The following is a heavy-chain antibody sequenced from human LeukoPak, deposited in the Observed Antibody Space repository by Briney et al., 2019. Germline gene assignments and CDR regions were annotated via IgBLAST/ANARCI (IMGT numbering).Heavy chain of an antibody. CDR1: GGTFSSYA. D-gene: IGHD6-19*01. Sequence: SVKVSCKASGGTFSSYAISWVRQAPGQGLEWMGGIIPIFGTANYAQKFQGRVTITADESTSTAYMELSSLRSEDTAVYYCARGAAVADTGYYYYYYMDVWGKGTTVTISS. CDR2: IIPIFGTA. V-gene: IGHV1-69*13. J-gene: IGHJ6*03. CDR3: ARGAAVADTGYYYYYYMDV.